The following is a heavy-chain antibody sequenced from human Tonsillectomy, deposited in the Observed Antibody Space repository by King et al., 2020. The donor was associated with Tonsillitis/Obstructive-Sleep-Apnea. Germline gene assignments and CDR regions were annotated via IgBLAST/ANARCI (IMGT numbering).Heavy chain of an antibody. V-gene: IGHV3-11*05. CDR2: ISGSSDYT. D-gene: IGHD4-17*01. J-gene: IGHJ3*02. CDR1: AFTFSDYY. Sequence: VQLVESGGGLVKPGGSLRLSCAASAFTFSDYYMTWIRQAPGKGLEWVSYISGSSDYTHYADSVKGRFTISRDNAKNSLYLQMNSLRAEDTAVYYCARAYYGDNLGNDAFDIWGQGTMVTVSS. CDR3: ARAYYGDNLGNDAFDI.